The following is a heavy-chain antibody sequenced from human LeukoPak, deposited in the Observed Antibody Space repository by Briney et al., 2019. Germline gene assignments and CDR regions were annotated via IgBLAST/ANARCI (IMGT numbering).Heavy chain of an antibody. D-gene: IGHD7-27*01. Sequence: GGSLRLSCAASGFTFSYYAMNWVRQAPGKGLEWVSAISGSGGSTYYADSVKGRFTISRDNSKNTLYLQMNSLRAEDTAVYYCAKEEALYNWGSGYYYYYMDVWGKGTTVTISS. CDR2: ISGSGGST. V-gene: IGHV3-23*01. J-gene: IGHJ6*03. CDR3: AKEEALYNWGSGYYYYYMDV. CDR1: GFTFSYYA.